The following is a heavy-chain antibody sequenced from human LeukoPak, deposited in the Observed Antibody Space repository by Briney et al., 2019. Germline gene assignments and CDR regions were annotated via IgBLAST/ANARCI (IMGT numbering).Heavy chain of an antibody. V-gene: IGHV3-23*01. J-gene: IGHJ5*02. CDR2: ISGRGGST. D-gene: IGHD6-19*01. CDR1: GFTFSSYA. Sequence: GGSLRLSCAASGFTFSSYAMTWVRQAPGKGLEWVSGISGRGGSTYYADSVQGRFTISRDNSKNTLYLQMNSLRVEDTAVYYCAKVVDGQGLVRGWFDPWGQGTLVTVSS. CDR3: AKVVDGQGLVRGWFDP.